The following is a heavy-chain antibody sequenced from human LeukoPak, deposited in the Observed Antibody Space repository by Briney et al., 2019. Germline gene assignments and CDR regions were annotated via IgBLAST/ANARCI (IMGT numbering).Heavy chain of an antibody. J-gene: IGHJ6*02. Sequence: SQTLSLTCAISGDSVSSNSAAWNWIRQSPSRGLEWLGRTYYGSKWYNDYAVSVKSRITINPDTSKNQFSLQLSSVTPEDTAVYYCAREAVRVYGDYCYGMDVWGQGTTVTVSS. V-gene: IGHV6-1*01. CDR3: AREAVRVYGDYCYGMDV. CDR2: TYYGSKWYN. D-gene: IGHD4-17*01. CDR1: GDSVSSNSAA.